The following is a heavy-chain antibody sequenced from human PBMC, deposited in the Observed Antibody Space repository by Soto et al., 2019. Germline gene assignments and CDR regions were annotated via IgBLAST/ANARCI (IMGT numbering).Heavy chain of an antibody. J-gene: IGHJ6*02. CDR1: GYTFTSYG. D-gene: IGHD6-13*01. Sequence: GASVKVSCKASGYTFTSYGISWVRQAPGQGLEWMGWISAYNGNTNYAQKLQGRVTMTTDTSTSTAYMELRSLRAEDTAVYYCARDRLPVPRIAAAGRRIDYYGMDVWGQGTTVTVSS. V-gene: IGHV1-18*01. CDR3: ARDRLPVPRIAAAGRRIDYYGMDV. CDR2: ISAYNGNT.